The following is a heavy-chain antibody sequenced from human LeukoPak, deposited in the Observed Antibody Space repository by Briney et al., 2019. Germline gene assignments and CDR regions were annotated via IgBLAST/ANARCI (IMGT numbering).Heavy chain of an antibody. Sequence: GRSLRLSCAASGFTFSGSAMHWVRQASGKGPEWVGRIRSKANNYATAYAASVKGRFTISRDDSKNTAYLQMNSLKTEDTAVYYCAGPYDGTGYAFDYWGRGTLVTVSS. CDR1: GFTFSGSA. J-gene: IGHJ4*02. CDR3: AGPYDGTGYAFDY. CDR2: IRSKANNYAT. V-gene: IGHV3-73*01. D-gene: IGHD3-22*01.